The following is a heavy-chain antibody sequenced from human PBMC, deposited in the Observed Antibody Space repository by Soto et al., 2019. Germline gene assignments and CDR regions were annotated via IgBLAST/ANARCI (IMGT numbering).Heavy chain of an antibody. CDR3: ARDPYTYYYDSSGYYYETGEDY. V-gene: IGHV1-2*02. CDR2: INPNSGGT. CDR1: GYTFTGYY. J-gene: IGHJ4*02. Sequence: QVQLVQSGAEVKKPGASVKVSCKASGYTFTGYYMHWVRQAPGQGLAWMGWINPNSGGTNYAQKFQGRVTMTRDTSISTAYMELSRLRSDDTAVYYCARDPYTYYYDSSGYYYETGEDYWGQGTLVTVSS. D-gene: IGHD3-22*01.